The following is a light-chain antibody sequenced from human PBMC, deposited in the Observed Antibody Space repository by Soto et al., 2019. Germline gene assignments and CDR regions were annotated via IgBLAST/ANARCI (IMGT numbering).Light chain of an antibody. V-gene: IGKV3-15*01. CDR2: DAS. Sequence: EIVVTQSPATLSASPGERATLSCRASESVSSLLAWYQQKPGQAPRLLIFDASARATGVPSRFRGSGSGMEFTLTINSLQSEDFAVYYCQQYNYWPFTFGPGTKVDF. CDR1: ESVSSL. J-gene: IGKJ3*01. CDR3: QQYNYWPFT.